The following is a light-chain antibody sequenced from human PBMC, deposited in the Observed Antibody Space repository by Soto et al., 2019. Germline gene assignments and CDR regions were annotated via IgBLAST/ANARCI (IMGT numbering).Light chain of an antibody. CDR1: SSDIGAYNY. J-gene: IGLJ3*02. V-gene: IGLV2-14*01. CDR3: SSYTTSSTLV. Sequence: QSALTQPASVSGSPGQPITISCTGTSSDIGAYNYVSWYQQHPGKAPKVMIYDVTNRPSGVSNRFSGSKSGNTASLTISGLQAEDEADYYCSSYTTSSTLVFGGGTKVTVL. CDR2: DVT.